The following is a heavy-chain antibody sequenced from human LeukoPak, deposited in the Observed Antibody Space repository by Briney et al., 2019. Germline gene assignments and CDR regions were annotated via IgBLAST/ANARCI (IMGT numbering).Heavy chain of an antibody. CDR1: SYY. CDR2: FNPSGGST. D-gene: IGHD3-16*01. V-gene: IGHV1-46*01. CDR3: ARDALGDYFDY. J-gene: IGHJ4*02. Sequence: SYYMHWVRQAPGQGLEWMGIFNPSGGSTSYAQKFQGRVTMTRDTSTSTVYMELSSLRSEDTAVYYCARDALGDYFDYWGQGTLVTVSS.